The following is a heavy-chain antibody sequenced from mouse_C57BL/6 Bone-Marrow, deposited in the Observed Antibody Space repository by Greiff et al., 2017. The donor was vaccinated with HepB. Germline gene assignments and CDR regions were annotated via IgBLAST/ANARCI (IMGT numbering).Heavy chain of an antibody. J-gene: IGHJ3*01. CDR3: VGGGGYDGLFAY. V-gene: IGHV10-3*01. CDR2: IRSKSSNYAT. D-gene: IGHD2-2*01. Sequence: EVQLVESGGGLVQPKGSLKLSCAASGFTFNTYAMHWVRQAPGKGLEWVARIRSKSSNYATYYADSVKDRFTISRDDSQSMLYLQMNNLKTEDTAMYYCVGGGGYDGLFAYWGQGTLVTVSA. CDR1: GFTFNTYA.